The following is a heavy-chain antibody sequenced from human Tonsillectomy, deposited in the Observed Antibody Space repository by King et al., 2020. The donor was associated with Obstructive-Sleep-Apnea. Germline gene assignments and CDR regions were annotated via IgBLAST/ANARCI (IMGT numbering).Heavy chain of an antibody. D-gene: IGHD3-22*01. J-gene: IGHJ6*02. Sequence: VQLVQSGAEVKKPGASVKVSCKASGYTFTSYAMQWVRQAPGQRLEWMGWINAGNGNTKYSQKFQGRVTITRDTSASTAYMELSSLRSEDTAVYYCARSNYYDSSGYYYYYGMDVWGQGTTVTVSS. V-gene: IGHV1-3*01. CDR2: INAGNGNT. CDR1: GYTFTSYA. CDR3: ARSNYYDSSGYYYYYGMDV.